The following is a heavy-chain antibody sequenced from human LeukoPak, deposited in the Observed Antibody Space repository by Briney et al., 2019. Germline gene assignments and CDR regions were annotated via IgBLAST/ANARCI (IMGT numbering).Heavy chain of an antibody. CDR3: ARAAGFPWYWFDP. J-gene: IGHJ5*02. Sequence: LVKVSCKASGGTFSSYAISWVRQAPGQGLEWMGGIIPIFGTANYAQKFQGRVTITADESTSTAYMELSSLRSEDTAVYYCARAAGFPWYWFDPWGQGTLVTVSS. V-gene: IGHV1-69*01. CDR1: GGTFSSYA. D-gene: IGHD2-8*01. CDR2: IIPIFGTA.